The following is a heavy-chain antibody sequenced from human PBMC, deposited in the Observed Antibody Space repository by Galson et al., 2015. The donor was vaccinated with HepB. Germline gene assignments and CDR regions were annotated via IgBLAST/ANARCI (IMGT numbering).Heavy chain of an antibody. CDR3: VRTYYDILTDPIDFQN. CDR2: SRNKVRSYTT. V-gene: IGHV3-72*01. CDR1: GFTFSDHY. J-gene: IGHJ1*01. Sequence: SLRLSCAGSGFTFSDHYMEWVRQAPGRGLEWVGRSRNKVRSYTTAYAASVKGRFTISRDDSKNSLHLQLNSLKTEDTAVYYCVRTYYDILTDPIDFQNWGQGTLVTVSS. D-gene: IGHD3-9*01.